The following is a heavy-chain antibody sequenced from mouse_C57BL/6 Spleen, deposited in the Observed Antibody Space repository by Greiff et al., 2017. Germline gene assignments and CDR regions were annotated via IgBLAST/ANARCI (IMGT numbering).Heavy chain of an antibody. CDR2: IYPGEGDT. D-gene: IGHD2-1*01. CDR3: ARSDDGNCDYAVDY. Sequence: QVQLKQSGAELVKPGASVKISCKASGYAFSSYGMNWVKQRPGKGLEWIGPIYPGEGDTNYNRKLKGKATLTADKSSSTAYMQLSSRTSEVSAVYFCARSDDGNCDYAVDYGGQGTSVTVSS. V-gene: IGHV1-80*01. J-gene: IGHJ4*01. CDR1: GYAFSSYG.